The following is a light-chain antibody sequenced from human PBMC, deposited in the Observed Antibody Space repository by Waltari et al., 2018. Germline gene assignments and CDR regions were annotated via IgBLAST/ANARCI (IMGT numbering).Light chain of an antibody. V-gene: IGLV1-47*01. Sequence: QSLLTQSPSASGTPGPRVSISCSGSSSNIGNNHVYWYQPFPGTAPRLLIYDTYRRPSGVPERFSASKSGTSASLAISGLRSEDEADYYCAAWDDSRSVVFGGGTRLTVL. CDR3: AAWDDSRSVV. CDR2: DTY. J-gene: IGLJ2*01. CDR1: SSNIGNNH.